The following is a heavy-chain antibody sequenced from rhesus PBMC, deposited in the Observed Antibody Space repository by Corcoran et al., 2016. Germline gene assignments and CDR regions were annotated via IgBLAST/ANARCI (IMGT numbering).Heavy chain of an antibody. CDR1: GFTFSSYG. D-gene: IGHD3-28*01. J-gene: IGHJ4*01. Sequence: EVQLVETGGGLVQPGGSLKLSCAASGFTFSSYGMSWVRQATGKGLEWVSAINNCGGSTYYAESVKGRFTISRDNSKNTLSLQMNSLRAEDTAVYYCAIRTYYYDSGYYNPTGYWGQGVLVTVSS. CDR3: AIRTYYYDSGYYNPTGY. V-gene: IGHV3S5*01. CDR2: INNCGGST.